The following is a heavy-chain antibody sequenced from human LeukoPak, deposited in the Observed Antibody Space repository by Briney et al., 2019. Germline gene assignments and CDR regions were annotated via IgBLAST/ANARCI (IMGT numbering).Heavy chain of an antibody. CDR2: IYYSGST. V-gene: IGHV4-59*01. CDR3: ARTIAVAGFLYYYYYMDV. CDR1: GGSISSYY. J-gene: IGHJ6*03. D-gene: IGHD6-19*01. Sequence: PSETLSLTCTVSGGSISSYYWSWIRQPPGKGLEWIGYIYYSGSTNYNPSLKSRVTISVDTSKNQFSLKLSSVTAADTAVYYCARTIAVAGFLYYYYYMDVWGKGTTVTISS.